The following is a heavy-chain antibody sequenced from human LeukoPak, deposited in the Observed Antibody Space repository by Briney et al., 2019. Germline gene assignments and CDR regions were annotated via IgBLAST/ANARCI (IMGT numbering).Heavy chain of an antibody. CDR3: ARETGCDPNAFDI. Sequence: PSETLSLTCTVSGGSISSYYWSWIRQPAGEGPEWIGRIYTSGSTNYNPSLKSRVTMSVDTSKNQFSLKLSSVAAGDTAVYYCARETGCDPNAFDIWGQGTMVTVSS. V-gene: IGHV4-4*07. CDR1: GGSISSYY. CDR2: IYTSGST. D-gene: IGHD1-14*01. J-gene: IGHJ3*02.